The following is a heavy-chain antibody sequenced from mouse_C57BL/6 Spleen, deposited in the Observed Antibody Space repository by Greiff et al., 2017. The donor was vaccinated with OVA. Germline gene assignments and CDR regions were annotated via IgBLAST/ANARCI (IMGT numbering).Heavy chain of an antibody. D-gene: IGHD2-5*01. CDR1: GYTFTSYC. CDR3: ENGDSNYGDYFDY. V-gene: IGHV1-81*01. CDR2: IYPRSGNT. Sequence: VHLVESGAELVRPGASVKLSCKASGYTFTSYCMSWVKQSPGQGLEWIGEIYPRSGNTYYNEKFKGKATLTADKSSSTAYMQLRSLTSEDSAVYVGENGDSNYGDYFDYWGQGTTLTVSS. J-gene: IGHJ2*01.